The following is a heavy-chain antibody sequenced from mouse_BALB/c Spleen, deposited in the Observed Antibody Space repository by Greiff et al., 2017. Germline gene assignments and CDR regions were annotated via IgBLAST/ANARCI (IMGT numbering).Heavy chain of an antibody. CDR1: GFTFSSYA. D-gene: IGHD2-3*01. Sequence: EVMLVESGGGLVKPGGSRKLSCAASGFTFSSYAMSWVRQTPEKRLEWVATISSGGSYTYYPDSVKGRFTISRDNAKNTLYLQMSSLRSEDTAMYYCASYDGYYNWGQGTTLTVSS. V-gene: IGHV5-9-1*01. CDR2: ISSGGSYT. CDR3: ASYDGYYN. J-gene: IGHJ2*01.